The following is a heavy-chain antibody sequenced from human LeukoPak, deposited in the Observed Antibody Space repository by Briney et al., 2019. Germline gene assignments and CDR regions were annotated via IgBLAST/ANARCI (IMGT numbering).Heavy chain of an antibody. Sequence: PSETLSLTCTVSGGSITSYYWSWIRQPAGKGLEWIGRIYSSGSTNHNPSLKSRVTMSIDTSKNQFSLTLSSVTAADTAVYYCARGLRSRDYWGQGTLVTVSS. D-gene: IGHD5-12*01. J-gene: IGHJ4*02. CDR3: ARGLRSRDY. CDR2: IYSSGST. CDR1: GGSITSYY. V-gene: IGHV4-4*07.